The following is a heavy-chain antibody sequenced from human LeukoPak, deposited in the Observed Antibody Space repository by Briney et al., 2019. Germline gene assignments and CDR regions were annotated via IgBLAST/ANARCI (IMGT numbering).Heavy chain of an antibody. CDR2: ISSSSIPI. CDR1: GFSFSNYC. V-gene: IGHV3-48*01. CDR3: AGVSNYGWYYFDY. Sequence: GGSLRLSCAASGFSFSNYCMNWVRQAPGKGLEGVSYISSSSIPIYYADSVKGRFTISRDNAKNSLYLQMNSLRAEDTAVYYCAGVSNYGWYYFDYWGQGTLVTVSS. D-gene: IGHD3-10*01. J-gene: IGHJ4*02.